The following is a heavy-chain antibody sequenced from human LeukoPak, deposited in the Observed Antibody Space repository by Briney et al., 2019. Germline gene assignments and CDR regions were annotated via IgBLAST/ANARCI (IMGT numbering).Heavy chain of an antibody. D-gene: IGHD3-10*01. CDR1: GFTFTSSA. CDR3: AALTMVRGVIIDY. CDR2: IVAGSGNT. V-gene: IGHV1-58*02. Sequence: SVKVSCKASGFTFTSSAMQWVRQARGQRLEWIGWIVAGSGNTNYAQKFQERVTITRDMSTSTAYMELSSLRSEDTAVYYCAALTMVRGVIIDYWGQGTLVTVSS. J-gene: IGHJ4*02.